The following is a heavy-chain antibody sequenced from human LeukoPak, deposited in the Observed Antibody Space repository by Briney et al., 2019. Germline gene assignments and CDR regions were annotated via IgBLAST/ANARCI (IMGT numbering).Heavy chain of an antibody. J-gene: IGHJ5*02. CDR1: GGSFSGYY. Sequence: SETPSLTCAVYGGSFSGYYWSWIRQPPGKGLEWIGEINHSGSTNYNPSLKSRVTIPVDTSKNQFSLKLSSVTAADTAVYYCARDGSSWYRNWFDPWGQGTLVTVSS. V-gene: IGHV4-34*01. CDR2: INHSGST. D-gene: IGHD6-13*01. CDR3: ARDGSSWYRNWFDP.